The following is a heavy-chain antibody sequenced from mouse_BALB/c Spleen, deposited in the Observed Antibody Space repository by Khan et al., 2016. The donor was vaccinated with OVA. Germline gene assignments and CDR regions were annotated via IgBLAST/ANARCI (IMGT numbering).Heavy chain of an antibody. J-gene: IGHJ2*01. CDR3: ARTARIKY. V-gene: IGHV3-2*02. CDR1: GYSITSGYG. Sequence: EVKLQESGPGLVKPSQSLSLTCTVTGYSITSGYGWNWIRQFPGNKLEWMGYISYSGSTNYNPSLQSRISITRDTSKNQFFLQLNSLTTEDTATYYCARTARIKYWGQGTTLTVSS. D-gene: IGHD1-2*01. CDR2: ISYSGST.